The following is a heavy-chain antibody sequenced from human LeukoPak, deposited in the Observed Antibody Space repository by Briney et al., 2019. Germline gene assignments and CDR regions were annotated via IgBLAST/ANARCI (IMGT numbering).Heavy chain of an antibody. CDR3: AKASTFGELNRPFDY. V-gene: IGHV3-23*01. J-gene: IGHJ4*02. CDR1: GFIFSSYS. D-gene: IGHD3-10*01. CDR2: ISGGGGTT. Sequence: PGGSLRLSCAASGFIFSSYSMNWVRQAPGKGLEWVSVISGGGGTTYYSDSVKGRFTISRDNSKNTLYLQMNSLRAEDTAIYYCAKASTFGELNRPFDYWGQGTPVTVS.